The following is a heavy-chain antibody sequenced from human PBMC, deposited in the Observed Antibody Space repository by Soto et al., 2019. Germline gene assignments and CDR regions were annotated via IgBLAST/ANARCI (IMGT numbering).Heavy chain of an antibody. Sequence: GGSLRLSCAASGFTFNNALMSWVRQAPGKGLEWVGRIKSKTDGGTTDYAAPVKGRFSISRDDSKNTLYLQMNSLKTEDTAVYYCTTVTYSSDGLDYWGQGTLVTVSS. CDR3: TTVTYSSDGLDY. CDR2: IKSKTDGGTT. J-gene: IGHJ4*02. D-gene: IGHD2-15*01. V-gene: IGHV3-15*01. CDR1: GFTFNNAL.